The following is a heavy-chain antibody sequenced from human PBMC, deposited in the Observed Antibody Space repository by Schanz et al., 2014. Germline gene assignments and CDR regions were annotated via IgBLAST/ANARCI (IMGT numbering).Heavy chain of an antibody. V-gene: IGHV4-4*07. J-gene: IGHJ4*02. D-gene: IGHD2-2*01. CDR1: GGSISSYY. CDR2: IYTSGST. CDR3: ARHGRGLAKYQLLYFDY. Sequence: QVQLQESGPGLVKPSETLSLTCSVSGGSISSYYWSWIRQPAGKGLEWIGRIYTSGSTNYNPSLKRRVTMSVDTSKNQFSLKRSSVTDADTAVYYCARHGRGLAKYQLLYFDYWGQGTLVTVSS.